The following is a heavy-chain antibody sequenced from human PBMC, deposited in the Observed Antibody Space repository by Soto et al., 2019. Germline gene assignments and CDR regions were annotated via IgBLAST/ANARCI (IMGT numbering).Heavy chain of an antibody. Sequence: EVQLLESGGDLAQPGGSLRLSCAASGFTFSDYAMTWVRQAPGKGLEWVSAISVSGGNTYYADSVKGRFTISRDNSRNTLYLAINSLRAEDMSVYYCAKDRYGQVADYVDFWGLGTLVTVSS. CDR1: GFTFSDYA. V-gene: IGHV3-23*01. J-gene: IGHJ4*02. CDR3: AKDRYGQVADYVDF. CDR2: ISVSGGNT. D-gene: IGHD6-19*01.